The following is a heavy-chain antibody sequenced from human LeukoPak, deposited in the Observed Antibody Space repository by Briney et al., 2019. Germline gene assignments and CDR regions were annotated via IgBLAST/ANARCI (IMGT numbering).Heavy chain of an antibody. CDR2: ISYSGST. D-gene: IGHD2-2*02. Sequence: PSETLSLTCTVSGGSISSYYWSWIRQPPGKGLEWIGYISYSGSTNYNPSLKSRVTISVDTSKNQFSLKLSSVTAADTAVYYCARHIVVVPAAISPNWFDPWGQGTLVTVSS. CDR3: ARHIVVVPAAISPNWFDP. V-gene: IGHV4-59*08. CDR1: GGSISSYY. J-gene: IGHJ5*02.